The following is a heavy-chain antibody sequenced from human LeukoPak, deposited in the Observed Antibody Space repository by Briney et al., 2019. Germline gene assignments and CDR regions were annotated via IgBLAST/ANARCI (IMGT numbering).Heavy chain of an antibody. D-gene: IGHD6-13*01. V-gene: IGHV1-18*01. J-gene: IGHJ4*02. CDR3: ARDGVAAAAFFDY. CDR2: ISGYNGNT. CDR1: GYIFINYG. Sequence: ASVKVSFKSSGYIFINYGISWVRQAPGQGLEWMGWISGYNGNTKYAQNLQGRLTMTTDTSTSTAYMELRSLRSDDTAVYYCARDGVAAAAFFDYWGQGTLVTVSS.